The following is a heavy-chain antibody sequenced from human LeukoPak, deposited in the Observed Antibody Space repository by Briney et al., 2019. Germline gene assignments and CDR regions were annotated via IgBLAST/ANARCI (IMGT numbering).Heavy chain of an antibody. CDR3: ARIRRTMGYCSGGSCANFDS. Sequence: SETLSLTCIVSGGSIRINSYYWGWIRQPPGKGLEWIGSIYYSGRTYYNPSLKSRVTISVDTSKNQFSLKLSSVTAADTAVYYRARIRRTMGYCSGGSCANFDSWGQGTLVTVSS. D-gene: IGHD2-15*01. CDR1: GGSIRINSYY. J-gene: IGHJ4*02. V-gene: IGHV4-39*01. CDR2: IYYSGRT.